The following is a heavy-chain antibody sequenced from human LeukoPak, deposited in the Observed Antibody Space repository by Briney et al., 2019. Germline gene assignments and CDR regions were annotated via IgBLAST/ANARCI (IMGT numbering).Heavy chain of an antibody. CDR3: ASLSMDARTPGDY. V-gene: IGHV4-34*01. Sequence: SETLSLTCAVYGGCFSGDYWSWIRQPPGKGLEWIGEINHSGSTNYNPSLTSRVTISVYTSTNQFSLKLSSVAAGEPAVYYCASLSMDARTPGDYWGQGTLVTVSS. CDR2: INHSGST. CDR1: GGCFSGDY. D-gene: IGHD2-15*01. J-gene: IGHJ4*02.